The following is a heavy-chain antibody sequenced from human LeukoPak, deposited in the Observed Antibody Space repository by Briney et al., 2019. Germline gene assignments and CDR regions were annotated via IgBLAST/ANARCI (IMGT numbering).Heavy chain of an antibody. Sequence: SVKVSCKASGGTFSSYAISWVRQAPGQGLEWMGRIIPILGIANYAQKFQGRVTITADKSTSTAYMELSSLRSEDTAVYYCARYNDRDYYYYGMDVWGQGTTVTVSS. V-gene: IGHV1-69*04. CDR2: IIPILGIA. CDR3: ARYNDRDYYYYGMDV. CDR1: GGTFSSYA. D-gene: IGHD5-24*01. J-gene: IGHJ6*02.